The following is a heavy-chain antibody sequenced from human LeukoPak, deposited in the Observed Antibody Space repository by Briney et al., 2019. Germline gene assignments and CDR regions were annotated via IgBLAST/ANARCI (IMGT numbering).Heavy chain of an antibody. CDR2: ISWNSGSI. CDR3: VRGSPNSGSQYGY. J-gene: IGHJ4*02. D-gene: IGHD1-26*01. CDR1: GFIFNNYA. V-gene: IGHV3-9*01. Sequence: GGSLRLSCAGSGFIFNNYAMHWVRQPPGKGLEWVSGISWNSGSIDYADSVKGRFTISRDNAKNSLYLQMNSLRAEDTAVFYCVRGSPNSGSQYGYWGQGTLVTVSS.